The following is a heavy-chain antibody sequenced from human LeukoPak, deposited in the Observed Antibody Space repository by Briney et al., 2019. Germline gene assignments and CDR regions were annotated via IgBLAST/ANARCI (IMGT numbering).Heavy chain of an antibody. CDR3: VKDSEMATINAFDI. D-gene: IGHD5-24*01. CDR1: GFTFSSYW. J-gene: IGHJ3*02. V-gene: IGHV3-74*01. Sequence: GGSLRLSCAASGFTFSSYWMHWVRQAPGKGLVWVSRINSDGGSTYYADSVKGRFTISRDNSKNTLYLQMSSLRAEDTAVYYCVKDSEMATINAFDIWGQGTMVTVSS. CDR2: INSDGGST.